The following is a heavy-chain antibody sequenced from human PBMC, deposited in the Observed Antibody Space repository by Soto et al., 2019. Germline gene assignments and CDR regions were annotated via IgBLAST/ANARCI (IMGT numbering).Heavy chain of an antibody. D-gene: IGHD3-10*02. Sequence: GESLKISRAASGFTFSSYGMHWVRQAPGKGLEWVAVMSYDGSNKYYADSVKGRFTISRDNSKNTLFLHMSNLRAEDTAMYYCTIVRVADSALDHWGQGTLVTVSS. CDR1: GFTFSSYG. V-gene: IGHV3-30*03. CDR2: MSYDGSNK. CDR3: TIVRVADSALDH. J-gene: IGHJ4*02.